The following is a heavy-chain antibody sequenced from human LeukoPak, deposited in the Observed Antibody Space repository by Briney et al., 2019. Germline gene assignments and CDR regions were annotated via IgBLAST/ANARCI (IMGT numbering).Heavy chain of an antibody. J-gene: IGHJ5*02. V-gene: IGHV1-2*02. Sequence: ASLKVSCQASGYGFIDYYIHWIRQAPGQGLEWMGWINPSSGATIYAQKFQGRVTMTRDIFSTTAYMEINSLVSDDTAVYYCARGWQINSSGGFVDPWGQGTLVTVSS. D-gene: IGHD6-6*01. CDR1: GYGFIDYY. CDR2: INPSSGAT. CDR3: ARGWQINSSGGFVDP.